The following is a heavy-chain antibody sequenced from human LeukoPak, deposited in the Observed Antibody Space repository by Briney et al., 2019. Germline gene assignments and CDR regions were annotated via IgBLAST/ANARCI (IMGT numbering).Heavy chain of an antibody. CDR1: GLTLISYW. J-gene: IGHJ4*02. CDR2: INSDGSST. CDR3: AELTSMVDQY. Sequence: GGSLKLSCAASGLTLISYWMHWVRQAPGKGLVWVSRINSDGSSTSYADSVKGRFTISRDNAKNTLYLQMNSLRAEDTAVYYCAELTSMVDQYWGQGTLVTVSS. V-gene: IGHV3-74*01. D-gene: IGHD3-10*01.